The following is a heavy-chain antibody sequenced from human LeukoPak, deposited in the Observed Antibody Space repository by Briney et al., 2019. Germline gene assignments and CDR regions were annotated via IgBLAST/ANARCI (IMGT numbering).Heavy chain of an antibody. J-gene: IGHJ6*03. CDR1: GDSISSYY. CDR2: IYTSGST. D-gene: IGHD3-3*01. CDR3: AREEGDFWSGYYYYYYMDV. V-gene: IGHV4-4*07. Sequence: SETLSLTCTVSGDSISSYYWSWIRQPAGKGLEWIGRIYTSGSTNYNPSLKSRVTISVDTSKNQFSLKLSSVTAADTAVYYCAREEGDFWSGYYYYYYMDVWGKGTTVTVSS.